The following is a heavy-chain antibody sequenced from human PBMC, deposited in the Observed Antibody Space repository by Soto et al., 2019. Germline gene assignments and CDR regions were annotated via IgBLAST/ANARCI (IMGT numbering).Heavy chain of an antibody. CDR3: ARARSGQVILYYGMDV. D-gene: IGHD3-10*01. CDR2: IYHSGST. J-gene: IGHJ6*02. CDR1: GGSISSSNW. Sequence: PSETLSLTCAVSGGSISSSNWWSWVRQPPGKGLEWIGEIYHSGSTNYNPSLKSRVTISVDKSKNQFSLKLSSVTAADTAVYYCARARSGQVILYYGMDVWGQGTTVTVSS. V-gene: IGHV4-4*02.